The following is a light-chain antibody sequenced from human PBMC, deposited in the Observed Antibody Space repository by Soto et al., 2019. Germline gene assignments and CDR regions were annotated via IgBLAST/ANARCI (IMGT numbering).Light chain of an antibody. CDR1: SSDVGSYNS. J-gene: IGLJ2*01. CDR2: DVS. Sequence: QSALTQPASVSGSPGQSITISCTGTSSDVGSYNSVSWYQQHPGKAPKVMIYDVSNRPSGVSNRFSGSKSGNTASLTISGLQAEDEADYYCGPYTSSSTLVFGGGTQLTVL. V-gene: IGLV2-14*01. CDR3: GPYTSSSTLV.